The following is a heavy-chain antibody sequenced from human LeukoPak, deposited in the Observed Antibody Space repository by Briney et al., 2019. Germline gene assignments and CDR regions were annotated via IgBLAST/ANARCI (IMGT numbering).Heavy chain of an antibody. V-gene: IGHV3-7*01. CDR2: IKQDGSEK. CDR1: GFTFSRYR. J-gene: IGHJ4*02. D-gene: IGHD1-26*01. Sequence: GGSLRLSCAASGFTFSRYRMNWARQAPGKGLEWVANIKQDGSEKYYVDSVKGRLTISRDNAKNSLFLQMNSLRAEDTAVYYCARDTRTFDYWGQGTQVTVSS. CDR3: ARDTRTFDY.